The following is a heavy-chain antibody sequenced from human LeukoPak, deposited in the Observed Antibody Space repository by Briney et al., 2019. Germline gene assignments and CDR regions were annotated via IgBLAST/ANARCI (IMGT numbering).Heavy chain of an antibody. D-gene: IGHD3-10*01. J-gene: IGHJ4*02. CDR3: ARPLIRGVRGVRDY. CDR1: GYTFTSYW. CDR2: IYPGDSDT. Sequence: PGGSLKISCKGPGYTFTSYWIGWVRQMPGKRLEWMGVIYPGDSDTRYSPSFQGQVTISADKSISTAYLQGSSLKASDTAMYYCARPLIRGVRGVRDYWGQGTLVTVSS. V-gene: IGHV5-51*01.